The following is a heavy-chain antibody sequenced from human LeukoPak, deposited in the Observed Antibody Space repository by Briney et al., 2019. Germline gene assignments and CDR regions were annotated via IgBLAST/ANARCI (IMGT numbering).Heavy chain of an antibody. CDR3: ARRSGEGYFDY. J-gene: IGHJ4*02. D-gene: IGHD1-26*01. CDR1: GFTVSSNY. CDR2: IYSGGDT. V-gene: IGHV3-66*01. Sequence: GGSLRLSCAASGFTVSSNYMTWVRQAPGKGLEWPSVIYSGGDTYYADSVQGRFTISRDNSRNTLYLQMNFLRAEDTAVYYCARRSGEGYFDYWGQGTLVTVSS.